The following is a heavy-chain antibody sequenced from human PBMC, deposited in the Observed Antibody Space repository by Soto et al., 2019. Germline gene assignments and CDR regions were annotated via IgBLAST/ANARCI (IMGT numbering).Heavy chain of an antibody. D-gene: IGHD4-4*01. Sequence: SETLSLTCTISGGSISSHYWYWIRQPPGKGLEWVGYIYYSGSTNYNPSLKSRVTMSVDTSRNQFSLKLTSVTTADTAVYYCSRENYHNYDGPYYFDYWGQGTLVTVSS. CDR2: IYYSGST. CDR1: GGSISSHY. V-gene: IGHV4-59*11. J-gene: IGHJ4*02. CDR3: SRENYHNYDGPYYFDY.